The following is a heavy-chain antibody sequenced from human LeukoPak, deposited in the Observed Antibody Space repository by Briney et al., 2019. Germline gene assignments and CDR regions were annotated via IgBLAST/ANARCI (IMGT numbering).Heavy chain of an antibody. J-gene: IGHJ4*02. CDR2: IIQDGSVT. Sequence: GGSLRLSCVSSVATFSNYYMHWVRQVPGEGLVWVSHIIQDGSVTSYADSVKGRFTISRDNAKNTVYLQLNNLRAEDTAVYYCATDDYRGLGYWGQGTLVTVSS. D-gene: IGHD3-16*01. CDR1: VATFSNYY. V-gene: IGHV3-74*01. CDR3: ATDDYRGLGY.